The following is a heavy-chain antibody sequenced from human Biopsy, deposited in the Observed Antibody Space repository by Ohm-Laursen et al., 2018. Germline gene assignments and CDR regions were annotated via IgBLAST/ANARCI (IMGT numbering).Heavy chain of an antibody. Sequence: ASVKVSCKASGYTFTGQNLHWVRQVPGQGLEWIGWINTHSGTTKFAQDFQGRVTMTRDTSITTAYMELRRLRSDDTAVYYCAKGQDLRGGAEYFQHWGQGALVTVSS. CDR1: GYTFTGQN. CDR3: AKGQDLRGGAEYFQH. D-gene: IGHD2-15*01. CDR2: INTHSGTT. V-gene: IGHV1-2*02. J-gene: IGHJ1*01.